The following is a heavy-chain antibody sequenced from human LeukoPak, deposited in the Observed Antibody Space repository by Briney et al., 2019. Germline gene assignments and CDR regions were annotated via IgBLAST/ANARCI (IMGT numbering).Heavy chain of an antibody. J-gene: IGHJ4*02. CDR2: IYSGGST. D-gene: IGHD4-17*01. Sequence: GGSLRLSCAASGFTVSSNYMSWVRQAPGKGLEWVSVIYSGGSTYYADSVKGRFTISRDNSKNTLYLQMNSLRAEDTAVYYCARTDYGDYVFDHWGQGTLVTVSS. CDR3: ARTDYGDYVFDH. CDR1: GFTVSSNY. V-gene: IGHV3-66*01.